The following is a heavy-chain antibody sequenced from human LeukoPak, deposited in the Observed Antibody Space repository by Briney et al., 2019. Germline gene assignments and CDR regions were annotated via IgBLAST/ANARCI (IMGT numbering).Heavy chain of an antibody. Sequence: SQTLSLTRAISGDSVSRDSAAWNWIRQSPSRGLEWLGRTYYRSKWFNDYAVSVQSRITINPDTSTNQVSLQLNSVTPEDTAVYYCARDRSDGFDYWGQGTLVTVSS. J-gene: IGHJ4*02. CDR3: ARDRSDGFDY. CDR1: GDSVSRDSAA. CDR2: TYYRSKWFN. V-gene: IGHV6-1*01.